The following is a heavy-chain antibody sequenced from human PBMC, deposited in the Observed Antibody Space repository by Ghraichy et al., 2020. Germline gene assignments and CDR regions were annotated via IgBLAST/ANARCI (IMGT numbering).Heavy chain of an antibody. V-gene: IGHV4-34*01. D-gene: IGHD3-22*01. J-gene: IGHJ4*02. Sequence: SETLSLTCTVYGGSFSDYYWNWIRQTPGKGLEWIGEINGGGDTTYNPSLKSRVTTSIDTSKHQFSLRLSSVTAPDTAVYFCARRKKTSGYYYGVFDCLGQGNLVTVFS. CDR1: GGSFSDYY. CDR2: INGGGDT. CDR3: ARRKKTSGYYYGVFDC.